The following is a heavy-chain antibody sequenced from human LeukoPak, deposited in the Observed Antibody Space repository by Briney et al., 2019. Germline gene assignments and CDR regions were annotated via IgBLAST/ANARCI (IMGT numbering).Heavy chain of an antibody. D-gene: IGHD4-17*01. CDR1: GFTFSSYA. Sequence: GGSLRLSCAASGFTFSSYAMSLVRQAPGKGLEWVSAISGSGGSTYYADSVKGRFTISRDNSKNTLYLQMNSLRAEDTAVYYCAKGLWDYGDEIDYWGQGTLVTVSS. CDR2: ISGSGGST. J-gene: IGHJ4*02. V-gene: IGHV3-23*01. CDR3: AKGLWDYGDEIDY.